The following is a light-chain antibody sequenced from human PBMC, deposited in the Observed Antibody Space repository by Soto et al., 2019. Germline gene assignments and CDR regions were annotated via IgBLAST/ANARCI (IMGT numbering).Light chain of an antibody. J-gene: IGLJ2*01. CDR1: SSDVGGYNY. CDR2: DVS. V-gene: IGLV2-14*01. Sequence: QSALTQPASVSGSPGQSITISCTGTSSDVGGYNYVSWYQQHPGKAPKLMIYDVSNRPSGVSNRFSGSKSGNTASLTISGLQAEDKADYYCSSYTSSSTLVVFGGGTKLTVL. CDR3: SSYTSSSTLVV.